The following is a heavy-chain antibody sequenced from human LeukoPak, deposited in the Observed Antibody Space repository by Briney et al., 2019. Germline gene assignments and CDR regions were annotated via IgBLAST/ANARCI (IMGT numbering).Heavy chain of an antibody. D-gene: IGHD3-3*01. V-gene: IGHV3-23*01. CDR3: ARAAPLRFLEWLPSGYYYYYMDV. CDR1: GFTFSSYA. CDR2: ISGGGGST. Sequence: GGSLRLSCAASGFTFSSYAMSWVRQAPGKGLEWVSAISGGGGSTYYADSVKGRFTISRDNSKNTLYLQMNSLRAEDTAVYYCARAAPLRFLEWLPSGYYYYYMDVWGKGTTVTVSS. J-gene: IGHJ6*03.